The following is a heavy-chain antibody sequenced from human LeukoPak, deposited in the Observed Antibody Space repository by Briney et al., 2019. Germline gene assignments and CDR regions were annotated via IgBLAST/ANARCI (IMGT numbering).Heavy chain of an antibody. CDR1: GYTFTSYG. Sequence: ASVKVSCKASGYTFTSYGISWARQAPGQGLEWMGWISAYNGNTNYAQKLQGRVTMTTDTSTSTAYMELRSLRSDDTAVYYCTYDSSGYHDYWGQGTLVTVSS. CDR3: TYDSSGYHDY. V-gene: IGHV1-18*01. J-gene: IGHJ4*02. CDR2: ISAYNGNT. D-gene: IGHD3-22*01.